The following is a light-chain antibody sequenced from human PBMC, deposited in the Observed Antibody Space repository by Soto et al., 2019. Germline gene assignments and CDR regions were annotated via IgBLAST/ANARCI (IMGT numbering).Light chain of an antibody. V-gene: IGKV2-28*01. J-gene: IGKJ1*01. CDR1: QSLLHSNGYNY. CDR3: MQPLQSWT. Sequence: DIVMTQSPLSLPVTPGEPASISCSSSQSLLHSNGYNYLDWYLQKPVQSPQLLIYLGSNRASGVPDRFRGSRSGKNFTMKISRVEAENVGVYYCMQPLQSWTFGQGTKVEIK. CDR2: LGS.